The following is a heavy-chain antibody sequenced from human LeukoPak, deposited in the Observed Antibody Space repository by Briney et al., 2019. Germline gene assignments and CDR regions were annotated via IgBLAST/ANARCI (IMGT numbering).Heavy chain of an antibody. D-gene: IGHD2-2*01. Sequence: SETLSLTCTVSGGSISSYYWSWIRQPPGEGRGWIGYIYYSGSTNYNPSLKSRVTISVDTSKNQFSLKLSSVTAADTAVYYCARGRVGYCSSTSCEEYWGQGTLVTVSS. CDR2: IYYSGST. J-gene: IGHJ4*02. CDR3: ARGRVGYCSSTSCEEY. CDR1: GGSISSYY. V-gene: IGHV4-59*01.